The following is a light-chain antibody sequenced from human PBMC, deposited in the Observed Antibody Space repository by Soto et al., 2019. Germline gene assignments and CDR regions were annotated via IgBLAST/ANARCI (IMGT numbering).Light chain of an antibody. CDR3: QQTYGTPST. Sequence: DIQMTQSPSSLSASVGDRVTITCRASQSISSYLNWYQQRPGKAPKLLIYAASSLESGVPSRFSGSGSGTDFTLAISRLPHEDFATYYYQQTYGTPSTFGQGTKVEIK. J-gene: IGKJ1*01. CDR1: QSISSY. CDR2: AAS. V-gene: IGKV1-39*01.